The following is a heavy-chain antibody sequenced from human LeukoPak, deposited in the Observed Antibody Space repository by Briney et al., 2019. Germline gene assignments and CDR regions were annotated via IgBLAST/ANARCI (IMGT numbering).Heavy chain of an antibody. D-gene: IGHD6-13*01. CDR1: GGTFSSYA. J-gene: IGHJ4*02. V-gene: IGHV1-69*05. CDR3: ASGYSSSWWDFDY. Sequence: SVKVSCKASGGTFSSYAISWVRQAPGQGLEWMGGIIPIFGTANYAQKFQGRVTITTDESTSIAYMELSSLRSEDTAVYYCASGYSSSWWDFDYWGQGTLVTVSS. CDR2: IIPIFGTA.